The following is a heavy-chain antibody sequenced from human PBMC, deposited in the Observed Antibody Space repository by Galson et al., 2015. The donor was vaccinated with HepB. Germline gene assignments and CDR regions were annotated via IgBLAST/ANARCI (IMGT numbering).Heavy chain of an antibody. CDR2: IYPGDSDT. CDR1: GYSLTSYW. CDR3: ARHGEVIWFGGPTGAFDI. V-gene: IGHV5-51*01. D-gene: IGHD3-10*01. J-gene: IGHJ3*02. Sequence: QSGAEVKKPGESLKISCKGSGYSLTSYWIGWVRQMPGKGLEWMGIIYPGDSDTRYSPSFQGQVTISADKSISTAYLQWSSLKASDTAMYYCARHGEVIWFGGPTGAFDIWGQGTMVTVSS.